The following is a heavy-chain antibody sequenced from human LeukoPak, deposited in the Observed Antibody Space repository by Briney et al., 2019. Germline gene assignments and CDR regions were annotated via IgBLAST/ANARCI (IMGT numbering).Heavy chain of an antibody. Sequence: PSQTLSLTCAVSGGSISSGGYSWSWIRQPPGKGLEWIGYIYHSGSTYYNPSLKSRVTISVDRSKNQFSLKLSSVTAADTAVYYCARGWNSGSRYYYYYGMDVWGQGTTVTVSS. V-gene: IGHV4-30-2*01. D-gene: IGHD1-26*01. J-gene: IGHJ6*02. CDR3: ARGWNSGSRYYYYYGMDV. CDR1: GGSISSGGYS. CDR2: IYHSGST.